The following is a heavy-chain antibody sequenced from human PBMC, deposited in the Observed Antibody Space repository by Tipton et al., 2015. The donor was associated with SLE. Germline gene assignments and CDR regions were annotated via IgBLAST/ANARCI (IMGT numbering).Heavy chain of an antibody. CDR1: TYSINSNYF. Sequence: LRLSCDVSTYSINSNYFGGWIRQPPGKGLEWIGSIYDSGSTYYNPSLKSRVTISVDTSKNQFSLKLGSVTAADTAVYYCARHYDYYYYGMDVWGQGTTVTVSS. V-gene: IGHV4-38-2*01. CDR3: ARHYDYYYYGMDV. CDR2: IYDSGST. J-gene: IGHJ6*02. D-gene: IGHD4-17*01.